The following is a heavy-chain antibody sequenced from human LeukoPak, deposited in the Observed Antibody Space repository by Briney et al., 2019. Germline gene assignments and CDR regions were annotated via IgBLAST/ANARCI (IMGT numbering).Heavy chain of an antibody. CDR3: ARVLYSSLDY. D-gene: IGHD6-19*01. J-gene: IGHJ4*02. CDR2: INWNGGST. V-gene: IGHV3-20*04. CDR1: GFSFDDYA. Sequence: GSVRLSCAASGFSFDDYAMSWVRQAPGQGLAWVSSINWNGGSTGYADSVKGRFTISRDNAKNSLYLQMNSLRAEDTALYYCARVLYSSLDYWGQGTLVTVSS.